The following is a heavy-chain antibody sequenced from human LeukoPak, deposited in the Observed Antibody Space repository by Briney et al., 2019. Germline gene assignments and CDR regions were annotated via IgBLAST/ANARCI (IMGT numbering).Heavy chain of an antibody. D-gene: IGHD1-26*01. Sequence: GGSLRLSCAASGFTFSSYEMNWFRQAPGRGLEWVSYISSSGSTIYYADSVKGRFTISRDNAKNSLYLQMNSLRAEDTAVYYCASTAIVGASRFDPWGQGTLVTVSS. V-gene: IGHV3-48*03. CDR3: ASTAIVGASRFDP. CDR2: ISSSGSTI. J-gene: IGHJ5*02. CDR1: GFTFSSYE.